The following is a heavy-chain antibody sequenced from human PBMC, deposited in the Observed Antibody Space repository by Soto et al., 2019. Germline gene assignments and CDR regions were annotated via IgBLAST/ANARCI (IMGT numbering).Heavy chain of an antibody. V-gene: IGHV3-48*03. Sequence: EVQLVESGGGLVQPGGSLRLSCAASGFTFSSYEMNWVRQAPGKGLEGVSYISSSGSTIYYADSVKGRFTISRDNAKNSLYLQMNSLRAEDTAVYYCARDRGYSYGTRYFDYWGQGTLVTVSS. CDR1: GFTFSSYE. D-gene: IGHD5-18*01. CDR3: ARDRGYSYGTRYFDY. CDR2: ISSSGSTI. J-gene: IGHJ4*02.